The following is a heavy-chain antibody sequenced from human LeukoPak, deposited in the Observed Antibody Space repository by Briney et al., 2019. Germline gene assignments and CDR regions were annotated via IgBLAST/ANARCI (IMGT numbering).Heavy chain of an antibody. V-gene: IGHV1-69*05. J-gene: IGHJ5*02. CDR1: GGTFSSYA. Sequence: GASVKVSCKASGGTFSSYAISWVRQAPGQGLEWMGGIIPIFGTANYAQKFQGRVTIATDESTSTAYMELSSLRSEDTAVYYCATPLGYCSSTSCRRNWFDPWGQGTLVTVSS. D-gene: IGHD2-2*01. CDR2: IIPIFGTA. CDR3: ATPLGYCSSTSCRRNWFDP.